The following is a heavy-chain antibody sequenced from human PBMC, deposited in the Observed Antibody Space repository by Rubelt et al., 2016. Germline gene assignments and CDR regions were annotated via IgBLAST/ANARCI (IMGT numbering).Heavy chain of an antibody. CDR1: GYTFTSYA. Sequence: QVQLVQSGAEVKKPGASVKVSCKASGYTFTSYAMHWVRQAPGQRLEWMGWINAGNGNTKYSQKFQGRVTITRDTSASTAYMGLSSVRSEDTAVYYCARAASTVTTLLDLGYWGQGTLVTVSS. CDR2: INAGNGNT. J-gene: IGHJ4*02. D-gene: IGHD4-17*01. CDR3: ARAASTVTTLLDLGY. V-gene: IGHV1-3*01.